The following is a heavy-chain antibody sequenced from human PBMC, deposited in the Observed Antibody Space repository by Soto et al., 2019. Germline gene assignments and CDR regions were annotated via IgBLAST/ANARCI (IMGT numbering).Heavy chain of an antibody. CDR3: AREGSYGWYDC. D-gene: IGHD2-15*01. Sequence: ASVKVSCKASGYTFSGHGIIWVRQAPGQGLEWMGWISGYNGNAKYAQRFQGRVTMTTDTSTSTVYMDLRSLGSDDSAVYYCAREGSYGWYDCWGQGTLVTVSS. CDR1: GYTFSGHG. V-gene: IGHV1-18*01. J-gene: IGHJ5*01. CDR2: ISGYNGNA.